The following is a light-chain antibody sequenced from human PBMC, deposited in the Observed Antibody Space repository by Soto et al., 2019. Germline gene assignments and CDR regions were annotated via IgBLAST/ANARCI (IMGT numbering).Light chain of an antibody. J-gene: IGKJ1*01. CDR1: QSVSIK. CDR3: QQYDKAPPWT. CDR2: GAS. V-gene: IGKV3-15*01. Sequence: EIMVTQSPAILSSSPGESVALSCRASQSVSIKLACIQKKPGQGPRLLIIGASTRATGVPDRFCGSGSGTEFTLTIDSLQPYVFANYYCQQYDKAPPWTCGQWTKVDI.